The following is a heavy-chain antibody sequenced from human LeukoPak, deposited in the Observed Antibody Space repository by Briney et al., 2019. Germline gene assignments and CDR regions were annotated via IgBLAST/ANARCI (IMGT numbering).Heavy chain of an antibody. CDR2: ISSSGSVT. CDR3: TRGLLCTSCYHTFDY. J-gene: IGHJ4*02. V-gene: IGHV3-48*03. D-gene: IGHD2-8*01. CDR1: GFTFSDYE. Sequence: GGSLRLSCAASGFTFSDYEMNWVRQAPGKGLEWVSYISSSGSVTHYADSVKGRFTISRDNAKNSVDPQMTSLTAEDTALYYCTRGLLCTSCYHTFDYWGQGSLVTVSS.